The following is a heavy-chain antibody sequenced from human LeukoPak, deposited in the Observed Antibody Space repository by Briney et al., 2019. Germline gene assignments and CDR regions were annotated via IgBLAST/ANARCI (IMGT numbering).Heavy chain of an antibody. V-gene: IGHV3-7*03. CDR2: MRPDGSEK. CDR1: GFTFTTYW. D-gene: IGHD3-3*01. J-gene: IGHJ4*02. Sequence: GGSLRLSCAASGFTFTTYWMSWVRQAPGKGLEWVANMRPDGSEKYYVDSVKGRFTISRDNSKNTLYLQMNSLRAEDTAVYYCASHRRFLEWLLYEGGDYWGQGTLVTVSS. CDR3: ASHRRFLEWLLYEGGDY.